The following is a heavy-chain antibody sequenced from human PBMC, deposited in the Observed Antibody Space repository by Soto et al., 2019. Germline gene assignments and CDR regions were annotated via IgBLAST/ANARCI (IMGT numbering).Heavy chain of an antibody. CDR1: GGSISIGDYY. Sequence: SETLSLTFTVSGGSISIGDYYWSWIRQPPGKGLEWIGYIYYSGSTYYNPSLKSRVTISVDTSKNQFSLKLSSVTAADTAVYYCARPLYSYGPMDVWGQGTTVTVSS. CDR3: ARPLYSYGPMDV. J-gene: IGHJ6*02. CDR2: IYYSGST. V-gene: IGHV4-30-4*02. D-gene: IGHD5-18*01.